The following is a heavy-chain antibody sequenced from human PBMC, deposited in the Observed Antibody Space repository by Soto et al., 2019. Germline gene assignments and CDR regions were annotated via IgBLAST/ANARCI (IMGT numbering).Heavy chain of an antibody. CDR1: GFTFSNAW. V-gene: IGHV3-15*01. CDR3: TYDLDPYGDYVDY. D-gene: IGHD4-17*01. Sequence: SLRLSCAASGFTFSNAWMSWVRQAPGKGLEWVGRIKSKTDGGTTDYAAPVKGRFTISRDDSKNTLYLQMNSLKTEDTAVYYCTYDLDPYGDYVDYWGQGTLVTVSS. CDR2: IKSKTDGGTT. J-gene: IGHJ4*02.